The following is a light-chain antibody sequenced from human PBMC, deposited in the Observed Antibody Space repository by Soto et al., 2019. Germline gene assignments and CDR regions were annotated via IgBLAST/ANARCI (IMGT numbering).Light chain of an antibody. J-gene: IGKJ5*01. CDR1: HSVSSSY. CDR2: GAS. CDR3: QQYGSSPPIT. Sequence: EIVLTQSPGTLSLSPGERATLSCRASHSVSSSYLAWYQQKPGQAPMLLIYGASSRATGIPDRFSGSGSGTDFTLTSSRLEPEDFAVYYGQQYGSSPPITFGQGTRLEIK. V-gene: IGKV3-20*01.